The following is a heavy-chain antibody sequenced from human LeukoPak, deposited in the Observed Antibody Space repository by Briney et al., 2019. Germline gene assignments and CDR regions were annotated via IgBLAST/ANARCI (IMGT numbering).Heavy chain of an antibody. Sequence: PGRSLRLSCAASGFTFSSYAMHWVRHAPGKGLEWVAVISYDGSNKYYADSVKGRFTISRDNSKNTLYLQMNSLRAEDTAVYYCARDYGQYSYGYFDYWGQGTLVTVSS. J-gene: IGHJ4*02. CDR2: ISYDGSNK. CDR3: ARDYGQYSYGYFDY. V-gene: IGHV3-30*04. CDR1: GFTFSSYA. D-gene: IGHD5-18*01.